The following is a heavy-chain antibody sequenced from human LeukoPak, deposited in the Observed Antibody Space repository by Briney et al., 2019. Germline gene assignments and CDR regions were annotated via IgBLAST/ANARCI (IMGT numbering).Heavy chain of an antibody. CDR1: AFILSSKY. V-gene: IGHV3-53*01. Sequence: GGSLTLSCAASAFILSSKYMSCVRQPAGKGLEWVAVILGGSSTYYADSMKGRFTIARDNSKNTLYLQMNSLRAEDTGVYYCARGGFVEIATHNSFDYGCQGTLITVSS. D-gene: IGHD5-24*01. J-gene: IGHJ4*02. CDR3: ARGGFVEIATHNSFDY. CDR2: ILGGSST.